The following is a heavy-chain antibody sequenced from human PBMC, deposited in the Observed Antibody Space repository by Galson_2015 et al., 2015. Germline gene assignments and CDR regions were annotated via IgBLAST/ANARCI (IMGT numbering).Heavy chain of an antibody. Sequence: SLRLSCAASGFTFSSYGMHWVRQAPGKGLEWVAVIWYDGSNKYYADSVKGRFTISRDNSKNTLYLQMNSLRAEDTAVYYCAREGGRIMVRGVPYGMDVWGQGTTVTVSS. CDR1: GFTFSSYG. CDR2: IWYDGSNK. CDR3: AREGGRIMVRGVPYGMDV. V-gene: IGHV3-33*01. D-gene: IGHD3-10*01. J-gene: IGHJ6*02.